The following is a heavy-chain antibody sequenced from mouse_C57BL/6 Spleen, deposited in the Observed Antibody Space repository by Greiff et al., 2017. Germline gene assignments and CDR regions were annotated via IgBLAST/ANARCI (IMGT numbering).Heavy chain of an antibody. D-gene: IGHD1-1*01. CDR2: ISYDGSN. Sequence: EVQVVESGPGLVKPSQSLSLTCSVTGYSITSGYYWNWIRQFPGNKLEWMGYISYDGSNNYNPSLKNRISITRDTSKNQFFLKLNSVTTEDTATYYCAREDYGTHYWGQGTTLTVSS. V-gene: IGHV3-6*01. CDR3: AREDYGTHY. CDR1: GYSITSGYY. J-gene: IGHJ2*01.